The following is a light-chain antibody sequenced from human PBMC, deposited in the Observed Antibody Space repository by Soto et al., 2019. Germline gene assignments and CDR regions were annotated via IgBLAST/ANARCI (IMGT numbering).Light chain of an antibody. V-gene: IGLV1-44*01. CDR3: AAWDDSLTGRV. CDR2: NNN. CDR1: NSNIGTYT. Sequence: LTQPPSASGTPGQRVTISCSGGNSNIGTYTVNWYQQLPGTAPKLLIYNNNERPSGVPDRFSGSKSGTSASLAISGLQSEDEADYYCAAWDDSLTGRVFGGGTKLTVL. J-gene: IGLJ3*02.